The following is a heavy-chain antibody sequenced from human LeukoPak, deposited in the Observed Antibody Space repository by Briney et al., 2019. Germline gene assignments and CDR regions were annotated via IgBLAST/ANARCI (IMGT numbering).Heavy chain of an antibody. D-gene: IGHD2-15*01. CDR3: AGHLSDSGGSWFDP. CDR2: SYYTGSI. Sequence: PSETLSLTCTVSGGSISSSAYYWGWIRQPPGKGLEWIGSSYYTGSIYYTPSLKSRATILIDMSKNQLSLKLSSVTAADTAVYYYAGHLSDSGGSWFDPWGQGTLVTVSS. CDR1: GGSISSSAYY. V-gene: IGHV4-39*01. J-gene: IGHJ5*02.